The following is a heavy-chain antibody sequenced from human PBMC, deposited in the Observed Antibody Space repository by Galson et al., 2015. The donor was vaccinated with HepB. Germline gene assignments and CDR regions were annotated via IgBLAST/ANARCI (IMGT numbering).Heavy chain of an antibody. J-gene: IGHJ5*02. CDR1: GFTFSSYS. CDR2: ISSSSTI. Sequence: SLRLSCAASGFTFSSYSMNWVRQAPGKGLEWVSYISSSSTIYYADSVKGRFTISRDNAKNSLYLQMNSLRAEDTAVYYCARSGRGVPYNWFDPWGQGTLVTVSS. V-gene: IGHV3-48*01. D-gene: IGHD3-10*01. CDR3: ARSGRGVPYNWFDP.